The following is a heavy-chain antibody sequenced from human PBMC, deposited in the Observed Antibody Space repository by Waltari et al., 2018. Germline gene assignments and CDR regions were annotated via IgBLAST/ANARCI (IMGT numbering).Heavy chain of an antibody. D-gene: IGHD2-2*01. CDR1: GFTFSSYA. CDR2: ISGSGGST. J-gene: IGHJ5*02. Sequence: EVQLLESGGGLVQPGGSLRLSCAASGFTFSSYAMSWVRQAPGKGLEWVSAISGSGGSTYYADPVKGRFTIARDNSKNTLYLQMNSLRAEDTAVYYCAKAAREDIVVVPAAANWFDPWGQGTLVTVSS. V-gene: IGHV3-23*01. CDR3: AKAAREDIVVVPAAANWFDP.